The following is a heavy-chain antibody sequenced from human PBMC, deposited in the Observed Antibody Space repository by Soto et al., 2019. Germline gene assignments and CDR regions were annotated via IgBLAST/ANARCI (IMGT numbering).Heavy chain of an antibody. D-gene: IGHD6-19*01. J-gene: IGHJ4*02. Sequence: GASVKVSFRASGYTFTSYGISWVRQAPGQGLEWMGWISAYNGNTNYAQKLQSRVTMTTDTSTSTAYMELRSLRTDDTAVYYRARVVANTVAGAPGDYWGQGTLVTVSS. V-gene: IGHV1-18*01. CDR2: ISAYNGNT. CDR1: GYTFTSYG. CDR3: ARVVANTVAGAPGDY.